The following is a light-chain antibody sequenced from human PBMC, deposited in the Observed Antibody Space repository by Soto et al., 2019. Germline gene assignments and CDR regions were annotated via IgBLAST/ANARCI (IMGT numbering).Light chain of an antibody. Sequence: IVMTHSPGSLSGSPGERATLSCRAGQGVTTNFAWYQQKSGQSPRLLIYDVSIRATGVPARFSGTGSETDFTLTISGLQSEDSAVYFCQQYNNWPFSFGQGTRLEIK. CDR1: QGVTTN. V-gene: IGKV3-15*01. CDR3: QQYNNWPFS. J-gene: IGKJ5*01. CDR2: DVS.